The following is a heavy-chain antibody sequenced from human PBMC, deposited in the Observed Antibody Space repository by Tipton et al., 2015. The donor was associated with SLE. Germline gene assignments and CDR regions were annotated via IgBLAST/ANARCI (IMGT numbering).Heavy chain of an antibody. CDR3: ARDKKWLVPDY. CDR2: INHSGRT. V-gene: IGHV4-34*01. J-gene: IGHJ4*02. D-gene: IGHD6-19*01. Sequence: TLSLTCAVYGGSFSGYYWSWVRQPPGKGLEWIGEINHSGRTNYNPSLKSRVTISVDTSKNQFSLKLSSVTAADTAVYYCARDKKWLVPDYWGQGTLVTVSS. CDR1: GGSFSGYY.